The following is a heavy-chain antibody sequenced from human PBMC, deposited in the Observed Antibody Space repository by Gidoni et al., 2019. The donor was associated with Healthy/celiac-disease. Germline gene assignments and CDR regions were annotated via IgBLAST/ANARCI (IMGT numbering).Heavy chain of an antibody. V-gene: IGHV3-30*18. CDR2: ISYDGSNK. D-gene: IGHD6-19*01. J-gene: IGHJ4*02. CDR3: AKGRSGWPGVDY. Sequence: PGKGLEWVAVISYDGSNKYYADSVKGRFTISGDNSKNTLYLQMNSLRAEDTAVYYCAKGRSGWPGVDYWGQGTLVTVSS.